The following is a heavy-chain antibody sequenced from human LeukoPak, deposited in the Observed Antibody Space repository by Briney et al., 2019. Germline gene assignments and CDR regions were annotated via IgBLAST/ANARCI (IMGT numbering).Heavy chain of an antibody. CDR3: AREEGVVAGTFDL. CDR2: INPSGGST. CDR1: GYTFTSYY. D-gene: IGHD6-19*01. V-gene: IGHV1-46*03. J-gene: IGHJ4*02. Sequence: ASVKVSCKASGYTFTSYYIHWVRQAPGQGLEWMGIINPSGGSTSYAQKFQGRLTMSRDTSTSTVYMELSSLRSEDTAVYYCAREEGVVAGTFDLWGQGTLVTVSS.